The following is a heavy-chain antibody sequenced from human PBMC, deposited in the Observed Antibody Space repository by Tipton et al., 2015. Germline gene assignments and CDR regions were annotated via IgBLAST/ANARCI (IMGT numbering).Heavy chain of an antibody. V-gene: IGHV3-23*01. CDR3: AKPGESFYTPFAH. D-gene: IGHD2-2*02. J-gene: IGHJ4*02. Sequence: SLRLSCVASGFAFNNYAMTWVRQAPGKGLEWISSVSAAGSTFHADSVKGRFTISRDDSKNTVYLLMNSLSADDTAVYYCAKPGESFYTPFAHWGQGTLVPVSS. CDR2: VSAAGST. CDR1: GFAFNNYA.